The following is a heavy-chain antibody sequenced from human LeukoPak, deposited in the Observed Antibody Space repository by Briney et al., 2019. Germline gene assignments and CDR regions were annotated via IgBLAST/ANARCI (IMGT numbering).Heavy chain of an antibody. J-gene: IGHJ6*02. CDR1: GFTFSSYS. V-gene: IGHV3-21*01. D-gene: IGHD5-18*01. CDR3: ARDRYVDTAMGHYSGMDV. Sequence: GGSLRLSCAASGFTFSSYSMNWVRQAPGKGLEWVSSISSSSSYIYYADSVKGRLTISRDNAKNSLYLQMNSLRAEDTAVYYCARDRYVDTAMGHYSGMDVWGQGTTVTVSS. CDR2: ISSSSSYI.